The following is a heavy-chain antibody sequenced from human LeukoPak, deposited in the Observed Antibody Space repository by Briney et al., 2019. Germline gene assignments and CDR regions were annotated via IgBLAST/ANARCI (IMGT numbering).Heavy chain of an antibody. Sequence: GGSLRLSCAASGFTFSSYAMSWVRQAPGKGLEWVSAISGSGGSTYYADSVKGRFTISRDNTKNTLYLQMNSLRAEDTAVYYCAKDRGWQQLVGSMDVWGQGTTVTVSS. V-gene: IGHV3-23*01. D-gene: IGHD6-13*01. CDR1: GFTFSSYA. CDR2: ISGSGGST. J-gene: IGHJ6*02. CDR3: AKDRGWQQLVGSMDV.